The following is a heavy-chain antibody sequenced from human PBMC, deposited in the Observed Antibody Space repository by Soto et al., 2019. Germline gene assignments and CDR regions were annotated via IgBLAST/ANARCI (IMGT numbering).Heavy chain of an antibody. CDR1: GFTFSTYG. V-gene: IGHV3-30*18. CDR3: AKGGYGDGGVIDY. Sequence: QVPLVESGGGVVQPGRSLRLSCAASGFTFSTYGMQWVRQAPGKGLEWVAVISYDGSNKYYADSVKGRFTISRDNSKNTLYLQMNSLRAEDTAVYYCAKGGYGDGGVIDYWGQGTLVTVSS. J-gene: IGHJ4*02. CDR2: ISYDGSNK. D-gene: IGHD4-17*01.